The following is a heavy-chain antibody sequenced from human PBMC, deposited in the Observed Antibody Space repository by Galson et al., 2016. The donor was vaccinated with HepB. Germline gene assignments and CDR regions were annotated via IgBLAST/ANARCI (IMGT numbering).Heavy chain of an antibody. CDR3: ARQPLVDWYFDL. J-gene: IGHJ2*01. CDR2: VPREGSNK. CDR1: GFSFKNYA. D-gene: IGHD1-14*01. Sequence: SLRLSCAASGFSFKNYAMHWVRQAPGKGLEWVAAVPREGSNKYDADSVRGRFSISRDNSRSTLYLQMHSLRLEDTAIYFCARQPLVDWYFDLWGRGTLVTVSS. V-gene: IGHV3-30*04.